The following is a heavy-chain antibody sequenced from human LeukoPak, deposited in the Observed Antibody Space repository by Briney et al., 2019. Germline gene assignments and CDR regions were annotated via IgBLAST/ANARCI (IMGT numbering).Heavy chain of an antibody. CDR2: INHSGST. CDR1: GGSFSGYY. CDR3: ARGQNCSSTSCYSYYYYMDV. Sequence: PSETLSLTCAVYGGSFSGYYWSWIRQSPGKGLEWIGEINHSGSTNYNPSLKSRVTISVDTSKNQFSLKLSSVTAADTAVYYCARGQNCSSTSCYSYYYYMDVWGKGTTVTVSS. D-gene: IGHD2-2*01. J-gene: IGHJ6*03. V-gene: IGHV4-34*01.